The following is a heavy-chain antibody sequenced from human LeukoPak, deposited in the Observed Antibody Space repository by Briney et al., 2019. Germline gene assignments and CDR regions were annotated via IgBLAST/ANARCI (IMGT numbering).Heavy chain of an antibody. V-gene: IGHV3-21*01. CDR1: RFTFSSYS. Sequence: GGSLRLSCAASRFTFSSYSMNWVRQVPGKGLEWVSSISSSSSYIYYADSVKGRFTISRDNAKNSLYLQMNSLRAEDTAVYYCARGAYYYDSSGYYPPVWGQGTLVTVSS. D-gene: IGHD3-22*01. CDR2: ISSSSSYI. CDR3: ARGAYYYDSSGYYPPV. J-gene: IGHJ4*02.